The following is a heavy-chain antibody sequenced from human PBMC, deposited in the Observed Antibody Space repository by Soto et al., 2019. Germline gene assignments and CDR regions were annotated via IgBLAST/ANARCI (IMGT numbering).Heavy chain of an antibody. Sequence: QVQLVQSGAEVKKPGSSVKVSCKASGGTFSSYAISWVRQAPGQGLEWMGGIIPIFSRSNYAQKFQGRVRTTSDESTHTRYMELSSLRSEDTAVYDCARDERGDGYRGNWFDPWGQGTLVTVSS. V-gene: IGHV1-69*05. CDR2: IIPIFSRS. D-gene: IGHD5-12*01. CDR1: GGTFSSYA. CDR3: ARDERGDGYRGNWFDP. J-gene: IGHJ5*02.